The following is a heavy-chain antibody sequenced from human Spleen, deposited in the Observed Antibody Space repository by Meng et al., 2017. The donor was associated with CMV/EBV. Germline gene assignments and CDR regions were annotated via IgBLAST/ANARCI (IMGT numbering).Heavy chain of an antibody. CDR1: GFTFNTYA. CDR3: ARDLRPCGADCSGSAFNI. V-gene: IGHV3-21*01. D-gene: IGHD2-21*01. Sequence: GESLKISCAASGFTFNTYAMNWVRQAPGKGLEWVSSISSSATFTHYADSMKGRVSISRDNTKNSLYLQMHNLRAEDTAVYFCARDLRPCGADCSGSAFNIWGQGTVVTVSS. J-gene: IGHJ3*02. CDR2: ISSSATFT.